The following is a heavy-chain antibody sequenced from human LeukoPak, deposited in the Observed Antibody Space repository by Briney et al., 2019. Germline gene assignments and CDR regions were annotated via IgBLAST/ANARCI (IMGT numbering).Heavy chain of an antibody. CDR3: AREMAGSRQLGRPRNRGVAFDI. Sequence: GASVKVSCKASGGTFSSYAISWVRQAPGQGLEWMGRIIPILGIANYAQKFQGRVTITADKSTSTAYMELSSLRSEDTAVYYCAREMAGSRQLGRPRNRGVAFDIWGQGTMVTVSS. CDR1: GGTFSSYA. D-gene: IGHD1-26*01. CDR2: IIPILGIA. J-gene: IGHJ3*02. V-gene: IGHV1-69*04.